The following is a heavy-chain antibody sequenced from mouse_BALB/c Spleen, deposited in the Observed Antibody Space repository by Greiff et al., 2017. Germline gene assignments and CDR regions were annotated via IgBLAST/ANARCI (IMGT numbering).Heavy chain of an antibody. CDR3: TRSSTAEAMDY. D-gene: IGHD2-1*01. V-gene: IGHV1-69*02. Sequence: QVQLQQPGAELVRPGASVKLSCKASGYTFTSYWINWVKQRPGQGLEWIGNIYPSDSYTNYNQKFKDKATLTVDKSSSTAYMQLSSPTSEDSAVYYCTRSSTAEAMDYWGQGTSVTVSS. J-gene: IGHJ4*01. CDR2: IYPSDSYT. CDR1: GYTFTSYW.